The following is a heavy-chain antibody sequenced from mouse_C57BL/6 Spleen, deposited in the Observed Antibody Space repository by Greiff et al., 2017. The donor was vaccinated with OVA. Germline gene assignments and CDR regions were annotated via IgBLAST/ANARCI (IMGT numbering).Heavy chain of an antibody. CDR3: AKYNARSSYHSDY. D-gene: IGHD1-1*01. CDR1: GYTFTDHS. CDR2: IDPRDGST. Sequence: QVQLQQSDAELVKPGASVKLSCKASGYTFTDHSIHWVKQRPGQGLEWIGKIDPRDGSTKYNEKFKGKATLTADKSSSTAYMQLNSLTSEDSAVYFGAKYNARSSYHSDYWGQGTTLTVSS. J-gene: IGHJ2*01. V-gene: IGHV1-78*01.